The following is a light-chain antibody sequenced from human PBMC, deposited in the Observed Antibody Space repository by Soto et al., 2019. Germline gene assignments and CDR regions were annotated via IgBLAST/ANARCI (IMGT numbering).Light chain of an antibody. CDR1: SSDVGGHNS. CDR2: DVT. V-gene: IGLV2-14*03. Sequence: QSALTQPASVSGSPGQSITISCTGTSSDVGGHNSVSWYQHHPGKAPKLMIYDVTNRPSGVSNRFSGSKSGNTASLTISGLQAEDEADYYCTPYTTSSPYLVFGGGTKLTVL. CDR3: TPYTTSSPYLV. J-gene: IGLJ3*02.